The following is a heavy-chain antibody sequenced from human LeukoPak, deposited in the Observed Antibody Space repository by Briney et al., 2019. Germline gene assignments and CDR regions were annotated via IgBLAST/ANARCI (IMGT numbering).Heavy chain of an antibody. CDR1: GGSISSYY. Sequence: SETLSLTCTVSGGSISSYYWSWIRQPPGKGLEWIGYIYYSGSTNYNPSPKSRVTISVDTSKNQFSLKLSSVTAADTAVYYCARGQIAVAGITGWFDPWGQGTLVTVSS. V-gene: IGHV4-59*01. CDR3: ARGQIAVAGITGWFDP. J-gene: IGHJ5*02. D-gene: IGHD6-19*01. CDR2: IYYSGST.